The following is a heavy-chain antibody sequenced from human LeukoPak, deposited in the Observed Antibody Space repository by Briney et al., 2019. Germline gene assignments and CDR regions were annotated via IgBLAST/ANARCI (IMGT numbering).Heavy chain of an antibody. CDR2: IKQDGSEK. J-gene: IGHJ4*02. D-gene: IGHD3-10*01. V-gene: IGHV3-7*01. Sequence: GGSLRLSCAASEFTFSSYWLSWVRQAPGKGLEWVANIKQDGSEKYYVDSVKGRFTISRDNAKNSLYLQMNSLSAEDTAVYYCAIVGSRGLLWFGELSFDYWGQGTLVTVSS. CDR1: EFTFSSYW. CDR3: AIVGSRGLLWFGELSFDY.